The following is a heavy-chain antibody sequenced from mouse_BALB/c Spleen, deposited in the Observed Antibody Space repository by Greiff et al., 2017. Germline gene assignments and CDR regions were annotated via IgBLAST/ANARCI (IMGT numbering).Heavy chain of an antibody. CDR3: ARERNYYRGFDY. D-gene: IGHD1-1*01. CDR2: IYPGDGDT. V-gene: IGHV1-87*01. Sequence: QVQLQQSGAELARPGASVKLSCKASGYTFTSYWMQWVKQRPGQGLEWIGAIYPGDGDTRYTQKFKGKATLTADKSSSTAYMQLSSLASEDSAVYYCARERNYYRGFDYWGQGTTLTVSS. J-gene: IGHJ2*01. CDR1: GYTFTSYW.